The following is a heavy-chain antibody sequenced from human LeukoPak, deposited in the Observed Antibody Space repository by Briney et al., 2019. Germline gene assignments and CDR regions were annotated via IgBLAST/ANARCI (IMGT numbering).Heavy chain of an antibody. CDR2: INPSGGST. D-gene: IGHD3-3*01. CDR1: GYTFTSYY. Sequence: GASVKVSCKASGYTFTSYYMHWVRQAPGQGLEWMGIINPSGGSTSYAQKFQGRVTMTRDTSTSTAYMELSSLRSEDTAVYYCARSLLEGWFDPWGQGTLVTVSS. J-gene: IGHJ5*02. V-gene: IGHV1-46*01. CDR3: ARSLLEGWFDP.